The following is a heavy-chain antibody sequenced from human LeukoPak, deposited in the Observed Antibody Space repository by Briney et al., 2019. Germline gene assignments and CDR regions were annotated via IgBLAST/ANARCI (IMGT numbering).Heavy chain of an antibody. CDR1: GGSISSYY. D-gene: IGHD2-2*01. CDR3: ARVGSVPAATKYYYYMDV. V-gene: IGHV4-59*01. J-gene: IGHJ6*03. Sequence: SETLSLTCTVSGGSISSYYWSWIRQPPGKGLEWIGYIYYSGSTNYNPSLKSRVTISVDTSKNQFSLKLSSVTAADTAVYYCARVGSVPAATKYYYYMDVWGKGTTVTVSS. CDR2: IYYSGST.